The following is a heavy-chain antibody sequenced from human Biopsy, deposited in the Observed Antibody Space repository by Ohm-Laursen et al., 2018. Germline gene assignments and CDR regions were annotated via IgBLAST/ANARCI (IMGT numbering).Heavy chain of an antibody. CDR3: AKDDGQWLGGAFDI. CDR2: TSFDGSNK. Sequence: SLRLSCAASGFGFYAMHWVRQPPGKGLEWLAVTSFDGSNKFYAESVRGRFTISRDRSGDTLYLQMNRLTNEDTALYYCAKDDGQWLGGAFDIWGHGTMVIVAS. D-gene: IGHD6-19*01. J-gene: IGHJ3*02. V-gene: IGHV3-30*18. CDR1: GFGFYA.